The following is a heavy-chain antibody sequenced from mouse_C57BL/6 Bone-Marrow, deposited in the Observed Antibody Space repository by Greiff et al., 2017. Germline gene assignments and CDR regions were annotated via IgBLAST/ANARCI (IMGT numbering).Heavy chain of an antibody. CDR2: ISAGGSYT. D-gene: IGHD2-5*01. J-gene: IGHJ3*01. CDR1: GFTFSSYS. V-gene: IGHV5-4*01. CDR3: ARAYYSSSWFAY. Sequence: EVQLVESGGGLVKPGGSLKLSCAASGFTFSSYSLSWVRQTPETRLEWVATISAGGSYTYYPDNVKGRFTISRDNAKNNLYLQMSHLKSEDTAMDYCARAYYSSSWFAYWGQGTLVTVSA.